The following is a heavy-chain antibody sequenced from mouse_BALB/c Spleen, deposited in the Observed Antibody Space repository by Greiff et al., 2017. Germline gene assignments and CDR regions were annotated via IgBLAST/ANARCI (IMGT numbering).Heavy chain of an antibody. J-gene: IGHJ4*01. D-gene: IGHD1-1*01. V-gene: IGHV1-9*01. CDR3: ARGSRSYAMDY. CDR2: ILPGSGST. CDR1: GYTFSSYW. Sequence: VKLQESGAELMKPGASVKISCKATGYTFSSYWIEWVKQRPGHGLEWIGEILPGSGSTNYNEKFKGKATFTADTSSNTAYMQLSSLTSEDSAVYYCARGSRSYAMDYWGQGTSVTVSS.